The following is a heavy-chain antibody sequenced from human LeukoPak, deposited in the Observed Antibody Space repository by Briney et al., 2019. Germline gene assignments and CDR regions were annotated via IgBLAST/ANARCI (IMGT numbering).Heavy chain of an antibody. CDR3: ARGAWFDP. Sequence: SDTLSLTCAVYGWSFSGYYWIWLRQPPGKGLEWIGEINHSGSTNYNPPLKSRVTRSVDTSKNQFSLQLSSVSAADTAVYYCARGAWFDPWGQGTLVTVSS. CDR2: INHSGST. V-gene: IGHV4-34*01. CDR1: GWSFSGYY. J-gene: IGHJ5*02.